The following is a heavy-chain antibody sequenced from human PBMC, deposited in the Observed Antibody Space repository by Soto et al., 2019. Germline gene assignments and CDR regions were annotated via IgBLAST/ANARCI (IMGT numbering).Heavy chain of an antibody. CDR2: IYYSGST. CDR3: ARDSRVDSSGYTQTNWFDP. CDR1: GYSISSGYF. J-gene: IGHJ5*02. V-gene: IGHV4-38-2*02. D-gene: IGHD3-22*01. Sequence: SETLSLTCSVSGYSISSGYFWGWIRQPPGKGLEWIGYIYYSGSTYYNPSLKSRVTISVDTSKNQFSLKLSSVTAADTAVYYCARDSRVDSSGYTQTNWFDPWGQGTLVTVSS.